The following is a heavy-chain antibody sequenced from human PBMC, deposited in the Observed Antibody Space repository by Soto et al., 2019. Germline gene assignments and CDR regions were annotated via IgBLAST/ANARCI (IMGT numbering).Heavy chain of an antibody. CDR3: GKSGIGVSGWTDY. D-gene: IGHD6-19*01. Sequence: EVQLLESGGGLVQPGGSLRLFCAASGFTFSSYAMSWVRQAPGKGLEWVSAISGSGGSTYYADSVKGRFTISRDNSKNTLYLQMNSLRAEDTAVYYCGKSGIGVSGWTDYWGQGTLVTVSS. CDR1: GFTFSSYA. V-gene: IGHV3-23*01. J-gene: IGHJ4*02. CDR2: ISGSGGST.